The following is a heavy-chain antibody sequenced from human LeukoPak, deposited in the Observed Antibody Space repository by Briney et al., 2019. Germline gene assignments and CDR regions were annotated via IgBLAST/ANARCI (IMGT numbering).Heavy chain of an antibody. Sequence: GASVKVSCKASGYTFTGYYMHWVRQAPGQGLEWIGWINPNSGGTNYAQKFQGRVTMTRDTSISTAYMELSRLRSDDTAVYYCARDPCSSTSCYSLDYWGQGTLVTVSS. CDR1: GYTFTGYY. D-gene: IGHD2-2*02. CDR3: ARDPCSSTSCYSLDY. CDR2: INPNSGGT. V-gene: IGHV1-2*02. J-gene: IGHJ4*02.